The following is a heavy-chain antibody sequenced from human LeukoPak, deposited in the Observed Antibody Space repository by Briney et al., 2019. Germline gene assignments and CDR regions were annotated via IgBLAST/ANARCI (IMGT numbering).Heavy chain of an antibody. Sequence: TGGSLRLSCAASGFTFSSYSMNWVRQAPGKGLEWVSSISSSSSYIYYADSVKGRFTISRDNAKNSLYLQMNSLRAEDTAVYYCARDSRGDYDILTGPDYWGQGTLVTVSS. J-gene: IGHJ4*02. V-gene: IGHV3-21*01. D-gene: IGHD3-9*01. CDR3: ARDSRGDYDILTGPDY. CDR2: ISSSSSYI. CDR1: GFTFSSYS.